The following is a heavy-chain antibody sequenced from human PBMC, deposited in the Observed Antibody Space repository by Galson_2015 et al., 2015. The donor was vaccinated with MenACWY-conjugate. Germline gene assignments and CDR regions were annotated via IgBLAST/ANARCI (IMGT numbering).Heavy chain of an antibody. V-gene: IGHV3-30*02. CDR3: AKDGYSKGFYYYYMDV. J-gene: IGHJ6*03. CDR1: EFTFTNHG. CDR2: IRYDGSHQ. D-gene: IGHD5-24*01. Sequence: SLRLSCAASEFTFTNHGMHWVRQAPGKGLEWVAFIRYDGSHQYYGDAVQGRFTISRDNSKNTLYLQMNSLRGEDTAVYYCAKDGYSKGFYYYYMDVWGKGTTVTVSS.